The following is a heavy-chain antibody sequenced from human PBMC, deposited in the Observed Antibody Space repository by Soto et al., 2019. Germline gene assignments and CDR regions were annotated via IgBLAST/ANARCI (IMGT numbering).Heavy chain of an antibody. J-gene: IGHJ4*02. CDR2: ISYDGSNK. V-gene: IGHV3-30-3*01. Sequence: QVQLVESGGGVVQPGRSLRLSCAASGFTFSNYVMHWVRQAPGKGLEWVAVISYDGSNKYYADSVKGRFTISRDNSQNTLYLQMNSLRAEDTAVYYCARDSPEKEFDYWGQGTLVTVSS. CDR1: GFTFSNYV. CDR3: ARDSPEKEFDY.